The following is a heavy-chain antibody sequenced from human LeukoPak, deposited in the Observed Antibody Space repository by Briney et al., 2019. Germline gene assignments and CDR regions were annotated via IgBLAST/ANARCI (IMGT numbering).Heavy chain of an antibody. V-gene: IGHV3-48*01. D-gene: IGHD4-17*01. CDR2: IKGRSDTI. Sequence: GGSLRLSCTASGFIFNNYGMNWVRQAPGKGLEWISYIKGRSDTIHYADSVKGRFTISRDNSKNTLYLQMNSLRAEDTAVYYCARGRGDYDPWYFDLWGRGTLVTVSS. CDR1: GFIFNNYG. CDR3: ARGRGDYDPWYFDL. J-gene: IGHJ2*01.